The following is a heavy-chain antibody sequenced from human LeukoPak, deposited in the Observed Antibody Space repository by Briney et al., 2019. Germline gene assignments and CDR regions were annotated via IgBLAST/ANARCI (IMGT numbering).Heavy chain of an antibody. CDR1: GYSFTSYW. Sequence: GESLKISCKGSGYSFTSYWIGWVRQMPGKGLEWMGIIHPGDSDTRYSPSFQGQVTISADKSISTAYLQWSSLKASDTAMYYCARPPYYYDTSGSYYFDYWGQGTLVTVSS. V-gene: IGHV5-51*01. J-gene: IGHJ4*02. D-gene: IGHD3-22*01. CDR3: ARPPYYYDTSGSYYFDY. CDR2: IHPGDSDT.